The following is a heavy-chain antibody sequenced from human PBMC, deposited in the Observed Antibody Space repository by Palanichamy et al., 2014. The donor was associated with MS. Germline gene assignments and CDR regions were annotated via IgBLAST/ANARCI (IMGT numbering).Heavy chain of an antibody. CDR1: GFTFNNFA. CDR3: ARGSGYYYFDI. CDR2: IHADNGKT. Sequence: QVQLVQSGAGVERPGASMKLSCKSSGFTFNNFAMHWLRLAPGQRPEWLGWIHADNGKTKYSQRFQGRVSITRDTSASTVFLELTSLTSEDTAVYYCARGSGYYYFDIWGPGTLVTVSS. J-gene: IGHJ2*01. V-gene: IGHV1-3*01. D-gene: IGHD3-10*01.